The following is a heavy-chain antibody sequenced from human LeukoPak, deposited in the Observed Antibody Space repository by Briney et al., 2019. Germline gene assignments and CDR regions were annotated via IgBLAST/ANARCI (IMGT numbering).Heavy chain of an antibody. D-gene: IGHD6-19*01. CDR2: IRSSGTTI. CDR3: ARDRGAVTDVFDY. Sequence: GGSLRLSCAASGFTFSDYYMSWIRQAPGKGLEWVSYIRSSGTTIHYADSVKGRFTISRDNAKNSLYLQMNSLRAGDTAVYYCARDRGAVTDVFDYWGQGTLVTVSS. CDR1: GFTFSDYY. J-gene: IGHJ4*02. V-gene: IGHV3-11*04.